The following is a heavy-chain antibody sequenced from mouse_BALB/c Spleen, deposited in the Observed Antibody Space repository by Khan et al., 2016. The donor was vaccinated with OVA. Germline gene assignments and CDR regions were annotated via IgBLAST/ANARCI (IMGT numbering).Heavy chain of an antibody. CDR3: ARTARIKY. CDR1: GYSITSGYG. J-gene: IGHJ2*01. CDR2: ISYSGST. D-gene: IGHD1-2*01. V-gene: IGHV3-2*02. Sequence: ESGPGLVKPSQSLSLTCTVTGYSITSGYGWNWIRQFPGNKLEWMGYISYSGSTNYNPSLKSRISIPRDTSKNQFFLQLNSVTTEDTSTYYCARTARIKYWGQGTTLTVSS.